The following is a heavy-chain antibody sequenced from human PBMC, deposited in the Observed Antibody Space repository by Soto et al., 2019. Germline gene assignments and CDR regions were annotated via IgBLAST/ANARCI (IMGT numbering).Heavy chain of an antibody. D-gene: IGHD5-12*01. J-gene: IGHJ3*02. CDR1: GFTFDDYA. V-gene: IGHV3-9*01. CDR3: EKDRDIVATIGTDAFDI. Sequence: EVQLVESGGGLVQPGRSLRLSCAATGFTFDDYAMHWVRQAPGKGLEWVSGISWNSGSIGYADSVKGRFTISRDNAKNSLYLQMNSLRAEDTALYYCEKDRDIVATIGTDAFDIWGQGTMVTVSS. CDR2: ISWNSGSI.